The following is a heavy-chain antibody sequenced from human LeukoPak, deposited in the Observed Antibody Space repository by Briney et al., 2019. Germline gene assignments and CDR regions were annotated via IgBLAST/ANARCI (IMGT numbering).Heavy chain of an antibody. CDR1: GFTFSSYE. V-gene: IGHV3-48*03. J-gene: IGHJ4*02. D-gene: IGHD3-22*01. CDR3: ARVLGYYDSSGTLDY. Sequence: GGPLRLSCAASGFTFSSYEMNWVRPAPGKGLEWVSYISSSGSTKYYADTMKGRFTISRDNAKNSLYLQMNSLRAEDTAVYYCARVLGYYDSSGTLDYWGQGTLVTVSS. CDR2: ISSSGSTK.